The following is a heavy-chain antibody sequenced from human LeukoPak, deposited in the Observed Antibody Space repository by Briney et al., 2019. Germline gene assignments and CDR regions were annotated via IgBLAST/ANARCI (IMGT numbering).Heavy chain of an antibody. Sequence: GGSLRLSCAASGFTFSDYYMSWIRQAPGKGLEWVSYISSSGSTIYYADSVKGRFTISRDNAKNSLYLQMNSLRAEDTAVYYCANINFHYLDNYWGQGTLVTVSS. D-gene: IGHD2/OR15-2a*01. CDR3: ANINFHYLDNY. J-gene: IGHJ4*02. V-gene: IGHV3-11*04. CDR1: GFTFSDYY. CDR2: ISSSGSTI.